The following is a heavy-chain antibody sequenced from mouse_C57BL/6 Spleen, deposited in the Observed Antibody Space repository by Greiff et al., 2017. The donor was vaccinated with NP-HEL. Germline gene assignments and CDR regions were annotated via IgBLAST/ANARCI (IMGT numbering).Heavy chain of an antibody. D-gene: IGHD4-1*01. V-gene: IGHV5-4*03. CDR1: GFTFSSYA. J-gene: IGHJ4*01. CDR2: ISDGGSYT. Sequence: EVMLVESGGVLVKPGGSLKLSCAASGFTFSSYAMSWVRQTPEKRLEWVATISDGGSYTYYPDNVKGRFTISRDNAKNNLYLQMSHLKSEDTAMYYCARALNWDRDYAMDYWGQGTSVTVSS. CDR3: ARALNWDRDYAMDY.